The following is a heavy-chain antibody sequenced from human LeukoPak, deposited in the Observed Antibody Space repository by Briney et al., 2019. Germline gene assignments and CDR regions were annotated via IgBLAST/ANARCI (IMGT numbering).Heavy chain of an antibody. V-gene: IGHV3-23*01. CDR1: GFTFSNYA. CDR2: ISGSGSST. CDR3: AKAAVPGSKYYFDY. Sequence: SGGSLRLSCAASGFTFSNYAMSWVRQAPGKGLEWVSGISGSGSSTYYADSVKGRFTISRDNSKNTLYLQMNTLRAEDTAVCYCAKAAVPGSKYYFDYWGQGTLVTVSS. J-gene: IGHJ4*01. D-gene: IGHD3-10*01.